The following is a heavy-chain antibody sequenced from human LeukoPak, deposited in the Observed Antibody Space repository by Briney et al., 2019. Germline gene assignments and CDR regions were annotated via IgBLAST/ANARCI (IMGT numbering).Heavy chain of an antibody. CDR3: ASGWDVWWAFDY. D-gene: IGHD3-16*01. Sequence: PGGSLRLSCAASGFTFNSYTMHWVRQAPGKGLEWVSVISYDGTNKYYGDSVKGRFTISRANSKNTLYLQMNSLRAEDTAVYYCASGWDVWWAFDYWGQGTLVTVSS. CDR1: GFTFNSYT. V-gene: IGHV3-30*04. J-gene: IGHJ4*02. CDR2: ISYDGTNK.